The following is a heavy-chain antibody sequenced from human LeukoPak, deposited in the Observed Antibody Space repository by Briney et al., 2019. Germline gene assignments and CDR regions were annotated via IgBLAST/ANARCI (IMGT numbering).Heavy chain of an antibody. D-gene: IGHD5-24*01. CDR3: ARDGEMATIYFDY. J-gene: IGHJ4*02. Sequence: ASVKVSCKASGGTFSSYALSWVRQAPGQGLEWMGTIIPIVGIANYAQKFQGRVTITADKSTSTVYMELSSLRSEDTAVYYCARDGEMATIYFDYWGQGTLVTVSS. CDR1: GGTFSSYA. CDR2: IIPIVGIA. V-gene: IGHV1-69*04.